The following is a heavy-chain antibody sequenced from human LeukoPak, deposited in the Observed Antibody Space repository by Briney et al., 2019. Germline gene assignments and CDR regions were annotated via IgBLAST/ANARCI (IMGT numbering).Heavy chain of an antibody. J-gene: IGHJ4*02. D-gene: IGHD2-2*01. V-gene: IGHV3-11*04. CDR2: ISSSESTT. CDR1: GFTFTEYY. CDR3: ARVSGPGMNEYYHL. Sequence: GGSLRLSCAASGFTFTEYYMSWIRQAPGKGLEWISYISSSESTTYYADSVKGRFTISRDNAKNTLYLQMNSLRAEDTAVYYCARVSGPGMNEYYHLWGQGTLVTVSS.